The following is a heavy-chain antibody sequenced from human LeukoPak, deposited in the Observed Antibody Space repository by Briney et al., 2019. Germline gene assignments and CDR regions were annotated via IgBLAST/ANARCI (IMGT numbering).Heavy chain of an antibody. Sequence: GGSLRLSCAASGFTFSTYWMSWDRQAPGKGLEWVANIKEDGSERYHVDSVKGRFTISRDNAKNSLYLQMNSLRADDTAVYYCARDRGVVGNYDYWGQGTLVTVSS. CDR1: GFTFSTYW. CDR2: IKEDGSER. V-gene: IGHV3-7*05. CDR3: ARDRGVVGNYDY. D-gene: IGHD1-26*01. J-gene: IGHJ4*02.